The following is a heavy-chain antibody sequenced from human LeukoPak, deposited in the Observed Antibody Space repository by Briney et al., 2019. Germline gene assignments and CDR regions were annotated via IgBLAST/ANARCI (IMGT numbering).Heavy chain of an antibody. CDR3: AGRGDSADY. CDR2: ISFDGSNK. CDR1: GFTFSNYV. J-gene: IGHJ4*02. V-gene: IGHV3-30*04. Sequence: GRSLRLSCAASGFTFSNYVMNWVRQAPGKGLEWVAIISFDGSNKYYADSVRGRFTISRDNSKNTLYLQMNSLRAEDTAVYYCAGRGDSADYWGQGTLVTVSS. D-gene: IGHD3-10*01.